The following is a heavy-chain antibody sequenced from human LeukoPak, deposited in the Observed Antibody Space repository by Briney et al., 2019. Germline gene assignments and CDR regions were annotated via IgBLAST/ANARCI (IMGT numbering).Heavy chain of an antibody. D-gene: IGHD1-26*01. CDR1: GFTVSTAH. CDR3: ARGGSGTYYSFDY. CDR2: VYSGGST. Sequence: PGGSLRLSCAASGFTVSTAHMSWVRQAPGKGLEWVSAVYSGGSTYCADSVKGRFTISRDNSKNTLYLQMNSLRAEDTAVYYCARGGSGTYYSFDYWGQGTLVTVSS. V-gene: IGHV3-66*02. J-gene: IGHJ4*02.